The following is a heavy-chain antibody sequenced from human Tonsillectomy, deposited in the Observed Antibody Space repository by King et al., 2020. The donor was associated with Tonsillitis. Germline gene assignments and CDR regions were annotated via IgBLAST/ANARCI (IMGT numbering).Heavy chain of an antibody. CDR2: VSSSSSYR. Sequence: VQLVESGGGLVKPGGSLRLSCAASGFTFSSYSMNWVRQAPGKGLEWVSSVSSSSSYRYYAESVKGRFTISRDNAKNSLYLQMNSLRAEDTAVYYCAGAGHYGDAFDIWGQGTMVTVSS. J-gene: IGHJ3*02. V-gene: IGHV3-21*01. CDR1: GFTFSSYS. D-gene: IGHD3-10*01. CDR3: AGAGHYGDAFDI.